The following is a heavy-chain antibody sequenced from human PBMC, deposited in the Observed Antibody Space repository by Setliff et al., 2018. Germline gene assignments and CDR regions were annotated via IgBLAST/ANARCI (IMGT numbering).Heavy chain of an antibody. CDR3: ARGPRITIFGVVSLSLCGMDV. Sequence: VASVKVSCKASGYTFTGYYMHWVRQAPGQGLEWMGWINPNSGGTNYAQKFQGWVTMTRDTSISTAYMELSRLRSDDTAVYYCARGPRITIFGVVSLSLCGMDVWGQGTTVTVSS. CDR1: GYTFTGYY. D-gene: IGHD3-3*01. CDR2: INPNSGGT. V-gene: IGHV1-2*04. J-gene: IGHJ6*02.